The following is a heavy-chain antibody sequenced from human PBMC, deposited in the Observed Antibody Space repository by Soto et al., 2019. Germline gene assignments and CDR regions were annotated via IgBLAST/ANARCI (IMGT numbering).Heavy chain of an antibody. CDR3: VKNSGWFNT. CDR1: GFTFGTTD. V-gene: IGHV3-23*01. Sequence: GGSLRLSCAACGFTFGTTDMSWVRQAPGEGLEWVSTIDGSGGITYYADSVKGRFTISRDNSRNTVYLQINSLRGDDTALYYCVKNSGWFNTWGQGALVTVSS. J-gene: IGHJ5*02. CDR2: IDGSGGIT. D-gene: IGHD3-10*01.